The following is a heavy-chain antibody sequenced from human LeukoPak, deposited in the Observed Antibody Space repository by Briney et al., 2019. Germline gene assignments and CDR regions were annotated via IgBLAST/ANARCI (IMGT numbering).Heavy chain of an antibody. CDR2: IYWDDDK. CDR3: AHLTSGLLWFGESHDAFDI. J-gene: IGHJ3*02. CDR1: GFSLSTSGVG. Sequence: ESGPTLVKPTQTLTLTCTFSGFSLSTSGVGVGWIRQPPGKALEWLALIYWDDDKRYSPSLKSRLTITKDTSKNQVVLTMTNMDPVDTATYYCAHLTSGLLWFGESHDAFDIWGQGTMVTVSS. D-gene: IGHD3-10*01. V-gene: IGHV2-5*02.